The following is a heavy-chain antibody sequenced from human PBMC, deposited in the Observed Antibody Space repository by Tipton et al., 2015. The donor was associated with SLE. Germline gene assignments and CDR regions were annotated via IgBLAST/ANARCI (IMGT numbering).Heavy chain of an antibody. V-gene: IGHV4-34*01. J-gene: IGHJ4*02. CDR2: INHSGST. Sequence: LRLSCAASGFTVSSNYMSWIRQPPGKGLEWIGEINHSGSTNYNPSLKSRVTISVGTSKNQFSPKLSSVTAADTAVYYCARGDSNGYFAYWGQGTLVTVSS. CDR1: GFTVSSNY. CDR3: ARGDSNGYFAY. D-gene: IGHD3-22*01.